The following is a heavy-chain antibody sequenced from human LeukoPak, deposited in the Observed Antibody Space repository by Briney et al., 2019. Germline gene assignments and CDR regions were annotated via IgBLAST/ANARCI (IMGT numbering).Heavy chain of an antibody. J-gene: IGHJ4*02. CDR3: ATGGGDGGNSYYFDS. D-gene: IGHD4-23*01. CDR2: ISGSGGNT. CDR1: GFTFSSYA. V-gene: IGHV3-23*01. Sequence: GGSLRLSCAASGFTFSSYAMSWVRQAPGKGLGWVSAISGSGGNTYYADSVKGRFTLSRDNSKNTLYLQMNSLRAEDTAVYYCATGGGDGGNSYYFDSWGQGTLVTVSS.